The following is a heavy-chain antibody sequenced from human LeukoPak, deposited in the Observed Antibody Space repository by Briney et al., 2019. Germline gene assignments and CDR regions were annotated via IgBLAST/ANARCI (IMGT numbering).Heavy chain of an antibody. CDR3: AKEGLYCSSTSCYVEN. V-gene: IGHV3-23*01. CDR1: GFAFSSYA. J-gene: IGHJ4*02. Sequence: PGGSLRLSCAGSGFAFSSYAMSCVRQAPGKGLEWVSGISGSGGSTYYADSVKGRFTISRDNSKNTLYLQLNSLTAEDTAVYYCAKEGLYCSSTSCYVENWGQGTLVTVSS. D-gene: IGHD2-2*01. CDR2: ISGSGGST.